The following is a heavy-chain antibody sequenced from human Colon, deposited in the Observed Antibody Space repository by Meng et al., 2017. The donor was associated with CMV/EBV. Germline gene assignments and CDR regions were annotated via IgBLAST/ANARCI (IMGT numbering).Heavy chain of an antibody. CDR3: ARTYCSSTSCKTVREYWFDP. D-gene: IGHD2-2*01. Sequence: ASVKVSCKASGYTFTGYYMHWVRQAPGQGLEWMGWINPNSGGTNYAQKFQGRVTMTRDTSISTAYMELSRLRSDDTAVYYCARTYCSSTSCKTVREYWFDPWGQGTLVTVSS. J-gene: IGHJ5*02. CDR2: INPNSGGT. V-gene: IGHV1-2*02. CDR1: GYTFTGYY.